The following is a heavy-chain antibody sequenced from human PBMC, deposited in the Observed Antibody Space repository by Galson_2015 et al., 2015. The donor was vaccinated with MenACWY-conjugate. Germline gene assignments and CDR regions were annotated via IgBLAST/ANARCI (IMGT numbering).Heavy chain of an antibody. D-gene: IGHD3-9*01. Sequence: SETLSLTCTVSGGSISSSSYYWGWIRQPPGKGLEWIGSIYYSGSTYYNPSLKSRVTISVDTSKNQFSLKLSSVTAADTAVYYCARVWLIDYDILSHFDYWGQGTLVTVSS. J-gene: IGHJ4*02. CDR3: ARVWLIDYDILSHFDY. CDR1: GGSISSSSYY. CDR2: IYYSGST. V-gene: IGHV4-39*07.